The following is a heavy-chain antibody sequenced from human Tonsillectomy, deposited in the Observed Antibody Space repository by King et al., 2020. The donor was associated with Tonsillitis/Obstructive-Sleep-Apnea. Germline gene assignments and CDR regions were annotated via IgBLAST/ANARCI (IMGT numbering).Heavy chain of an antibody. CDR2: IKQDGGEK. CDR3: ARDRCSGGGCYFDY. J-gene: IGHJ4*02. Sequence: QLVQSGGGLVQPGGSLRLSCAASGFTFSTYWMSWVRQAPGKGLEWVANIKQDGGEKYYVDSVKGRFTISRDNAKNSLYLQMNSLRAEATAVYFCARDRCSGGGCYFDYWGQGTLVTVSS. V-gene: IGHV3-7*03. CDR1: GFTFSTYW. D-gene: IGHD2-15*01.